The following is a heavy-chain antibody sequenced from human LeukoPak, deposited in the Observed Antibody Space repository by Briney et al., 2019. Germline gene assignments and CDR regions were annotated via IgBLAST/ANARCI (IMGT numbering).Heavy chain of an antibody. J-gene: IGHJ4*02. CDR2: ISGSGRGGNT. V-gene: IGHV3-23*01. CDR1: GFTFSDYS. Sequence: GGSLRLSCAASGFTFSDYSMNWVRQAPGKGLEWVSNISGSGRGGNTYYADSVKGRFTISRDNSKHTLYLQMISLRAEDTAVYYCAKSGLNRFDYWGQGTLVTVSS. D-gene: IGHD2-15*01. CDR3: AKSGLNRFDY.